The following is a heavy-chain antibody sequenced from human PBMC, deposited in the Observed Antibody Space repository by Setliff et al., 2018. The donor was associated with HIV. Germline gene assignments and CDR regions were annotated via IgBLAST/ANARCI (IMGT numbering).Heavy chain of an antibody. CDR3: ARATSGTIHDF. CDR1: GYTFTSYA. CDR2: INAGNGNT. D-gene: IGHD3-10*01. J-gene: IGHJ4*02. Sequence: ASVKVSCKASGYTFTSYAMHWVRQAPGQRLEWMGWINAGNGNTKYSQKFQGRVTITRDTSASTAYMELSSLRSKDTAVYYCARATSGTIHDFWGQGTLVTVAS. V-gene: IGHV1-3*01.